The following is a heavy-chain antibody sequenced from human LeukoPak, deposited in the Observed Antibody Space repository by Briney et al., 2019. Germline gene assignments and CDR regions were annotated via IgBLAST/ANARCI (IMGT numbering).Heavy chain of an antibody. CDR3: ARDRLGEPIDF. D-gene: IGHD3-16*01. V-gene: IGHV4-39*07. Sequence: NPSETLSLTCTVSGGSINSTNYYWGWIRQPPGKGLEWFGYIYYSGSTNYNPSLNSQLTRQLHTSTNSFSLKLGSVPAADTSLYYCARDRLGEPIDFWGQGPLVTVSS. J-gene: IGHJ4*02. CDR1: GGSINSTNYY. CDR2: IYYSGST.